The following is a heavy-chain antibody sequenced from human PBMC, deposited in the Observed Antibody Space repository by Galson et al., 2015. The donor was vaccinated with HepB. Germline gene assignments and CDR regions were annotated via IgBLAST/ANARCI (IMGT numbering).Heavy chain of an antibody. CDR2: VSSGSTGR. CDR1: GFPFVSYS. V-gene: IGHV3-48*04. D-gene: IGHD3-10*01. CDR3: AKNPASYDYYNMDL. J-gene: IGHJ6*02. Sequence: SLRLSCAGSGFPFVSYSMNWVRKAPGKGLEWIAYVSSGSTGRYYADSVKGRFTISRDNAKNSVFLHMNSLRVEDTGVYYCAKNPASYDYYNMDLWGQGTRSSSP.